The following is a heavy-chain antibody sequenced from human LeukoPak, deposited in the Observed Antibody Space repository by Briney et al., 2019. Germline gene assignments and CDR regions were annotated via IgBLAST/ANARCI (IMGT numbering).Heavy chain of an antibody. Sequence: PSETLSLTCAVYGGSFSGYYWSWIRQPPGKGLEWIGEINHSGSTNYNPSLKSRVTISVDTSKNQFSLKLSSVTAADTAVYYCARDRYCSGGSCYSRYYYGMDVWGQGTTVTVSS. J-gene: IGHJ6*02. D-gene: IGHD2-15*01. CDR2: INHSGST. V-gene: IGHV4-34*01. CDR3: ARDRYCSGGSCYSRYYYGMDV. CDR1: GGSFSGYY.